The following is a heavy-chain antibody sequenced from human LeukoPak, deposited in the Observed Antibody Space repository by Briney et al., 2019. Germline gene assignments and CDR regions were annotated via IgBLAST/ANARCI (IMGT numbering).Heavy chain of an antibody. Sequence: PGGSLRLSCAASGFTFSSYTMNWVRQAPGKGLEWLSSISSSSSYIYYADSVKGRFTISGDNAKKSLYLQMNSLRAEDTAVYYCARAYFSDSSGYYFAKVEFDSWGQGTLVTVSS. CDR1: GFTFSSYT. D-gene: IGHD3-22*01. CDR3: ARAYFSDSSGYYFAKVEFDS. V-gene: IGHV3-21*04. J-gene: IGHJ4*02. CDR2: ISSSSSYI.